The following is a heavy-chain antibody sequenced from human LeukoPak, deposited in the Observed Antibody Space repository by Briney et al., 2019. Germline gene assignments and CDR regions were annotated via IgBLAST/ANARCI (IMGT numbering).Heavy chain of an antibody. V-gene: IGHV3-21*01. D-gene: IGHD3-10*01. CDR2: ISSGSSYI. CDR1: EFTFSTYS. Sequence: GGSLRLSCAASEFTFSTYSMNWVRQAPGKGLEWVSSISSGSSYIYYADSVKGRFTISRDNAKNSLYLQMNSLRAEDTAVYYCARDYYGSGSFDYWGQGTLVTVSS. CDR3: ARDYYGSGSFDY. J-gene: IGHJ4*02.